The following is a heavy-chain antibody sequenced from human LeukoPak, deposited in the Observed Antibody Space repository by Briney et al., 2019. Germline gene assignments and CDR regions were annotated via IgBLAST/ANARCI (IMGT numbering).Heavy chain of an antibody. Sequence: ASVTVSCTASGYTFTGYYMHWVRPAPGQGLEWMGRINPNSGGTNYAQKFQGRVTMTRDTSISTAYMELSRLRSDDTAVYYCARMNYYDSSGTYYYYGMDVWGQGTTVTVSS. J-gene: IGHJ6*02. CDR3: ARMNYYDSSGTYYYYGMDV. CDR2: INPNSGGT. CDR1: GYTFTGYY. D-gene: IGHD3-22*01. V-gene: IGHV1-2*06.